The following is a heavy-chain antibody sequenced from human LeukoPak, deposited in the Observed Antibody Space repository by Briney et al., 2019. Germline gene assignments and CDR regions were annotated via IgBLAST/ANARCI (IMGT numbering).Heavy chain of an antibody. V-gene: IGHV3-9*01. D-gene: IGHD3-10*01. CDR1: GFTFDDYA. Sequence: GGSLRLSCAASGFTFDDYAMHWVRQAPGKGLEWVSGNSWNSGSIGYADSVKGRFTISRDNAKNSLYLQMNSLRAEDTALYYCARDTYYYGSGSPFYDYWGQGTLVTVSS. CDR3: ARDTYYYGSGSPFYDY. CDR2: NSWNSGSI. J-gene: IGHJ4*02.